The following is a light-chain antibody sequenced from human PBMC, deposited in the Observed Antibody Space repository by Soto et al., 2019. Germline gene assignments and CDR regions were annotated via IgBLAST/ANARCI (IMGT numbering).Light chain of an antibody. CDR2: GNS. CDR1: SSNIGAGYD. Sequence: QSVLTQPPSVSGAPGQRVTISCTGSSSNIGAGYDVQWYQQLPGTAPKLLMYGNSNRPSGVPDRFSGSKSGTSASLAITGLQAEDEADYYCQSYDSRLSVVFGGGTKVTVL. J-gene: IGLJ2*01. CDR3: QSYDSRLSVV. V-gene: IGLV1-40*01.